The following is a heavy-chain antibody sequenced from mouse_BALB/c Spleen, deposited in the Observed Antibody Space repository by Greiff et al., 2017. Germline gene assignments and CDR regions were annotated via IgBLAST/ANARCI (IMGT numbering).Heavy chain of an antibody. D-gene: IGHD1-1*01. CDR1: GYSITSDYA. Sequence: EVQRVESGPGLVKPSQSLSLTCTVTGYSITSDYAWNWIRQFPGNKLEWMGYISYSGSTSYNPSLKSRISITRDTSKNQFFLQLNSVTTEDTATYYCASPYYYGSSYYAMDYWGQGTSVTVSS. CDR2: ISYSGST. CDR3: ASPYYYGSSYYAMDY. J-gene: IGHJ4*01. V-gene: IGHV3-2*02.